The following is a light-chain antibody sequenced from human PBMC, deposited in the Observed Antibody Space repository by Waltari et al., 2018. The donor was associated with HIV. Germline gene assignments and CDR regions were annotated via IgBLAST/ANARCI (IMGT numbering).Light chain of an antibody. J-gene: IGLJ1*01. Sequence: QSALTQPPSASGSPGQSVTISCPGTSSDVAGYNYASWDQQHPGKAPKLIIYEVNKRPSGVPDRFSGSKSGNTASLTVSGLQAEDEADYYCSSYAGTRYVFGTGTKVTVL. CDR3: SSYAGTRYV. V-gene: IGLV2-8*01. CDR2: EVN. CDR1: SSDVAGYNY.